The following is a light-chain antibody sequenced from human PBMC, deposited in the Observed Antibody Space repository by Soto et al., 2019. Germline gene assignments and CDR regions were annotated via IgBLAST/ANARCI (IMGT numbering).Light chain of an antibody. V-gene: IGKV1-12*01. CDR1: QNINNW. Sequence: DIPMTQSPSSVSASVGDRVTITCRASQNINNWLAWYQQKPGKAPKLLIFGASTLQSGVPSRFSGSGSGTDFTLTISGLQPEDVATYYWQQANSLSTFGPGTKVHIK. CDR2: GAS. CDR3: QQANSLST. J-gene: IGKJ3*01.